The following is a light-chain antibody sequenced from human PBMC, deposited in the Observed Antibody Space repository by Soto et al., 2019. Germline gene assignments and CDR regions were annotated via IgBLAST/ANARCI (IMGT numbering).Light chain of an antibody. CDR1: QSVNIN. CDR2: DAS. Sequence: IVWTQNKDTLSLFPGERATLSCRASQSVNINLAWYQQKPGQAPRLLIYDASNRATGIPARFSGSGSGTDFTLTISSLEPEDFAVYYCQERSYFAITFGEGTRLEIK. J-gene: IGKJ5*01. CDR3: QERSYFAIT. V-gene: IGKV3-11*01.